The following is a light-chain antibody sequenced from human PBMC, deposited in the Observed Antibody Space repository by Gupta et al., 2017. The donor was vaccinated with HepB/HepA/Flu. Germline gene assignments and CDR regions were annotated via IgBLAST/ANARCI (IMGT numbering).Light chain of an antibody. CDR2: GAS. V-gene: IGKV3-20*01. CDR3: QQYGSSPGA. J-gene: IGKJ3*01. CDR1: QSVSSSY. Sequence: DIVLTQSPGTLPLSPGERATLSCRASQSVSSSYLAWYQQKPGQAPRLLIYGASSRATGIPDRVSGSGSGTDFTLTISRLEPEDFAVYYCQQYGSSPGAFGPGTKVDIK.